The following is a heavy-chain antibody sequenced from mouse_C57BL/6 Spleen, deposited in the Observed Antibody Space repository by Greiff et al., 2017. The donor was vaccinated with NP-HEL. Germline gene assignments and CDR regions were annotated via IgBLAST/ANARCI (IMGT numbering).Heavy chain of an antibody. Sequence: EVQLQQSGPELVKPGASVKISCKASGYTFTDYYMNWVKQSHGKSLEWIGDINPNNGGTSYNQKFKGKATLTVDKSSSTAYMELRSLTSEDSAVYYCARAGLITTFYYFDYWGQGTTLTVSS. CDR3: ARAGLITTFYYFDY. D-gene: IGHD1-1*01. V-gene: IGHV1-26*01. CDR1: GYTFTDYY. J-gene: IGHJ2*01. CDR2: INPNNGGT.